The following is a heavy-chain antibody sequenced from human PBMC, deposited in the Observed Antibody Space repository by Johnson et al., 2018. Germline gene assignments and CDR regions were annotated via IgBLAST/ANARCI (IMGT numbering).Heavy chain of an antibody. Sequence: VQLVQSGAAVKRPGESLKISCKGSGYSFTTYWIGWVRQMPGKGLEWMGIIYPGDSDTRYSPSFQGQVTISADKSISTAYLQWSSLKASDTAMYYCARPKGATMGYDAFDIWGQGTMVTVSS. D-gene: IGHD5-12*01. J-gene: IGHJ3*02. CDR3: ARPKGATMGYDAFDI. V-gene: IGHV5-51*01. CDR1: GYSFTTYW. CDR2: IYPGDSDT.